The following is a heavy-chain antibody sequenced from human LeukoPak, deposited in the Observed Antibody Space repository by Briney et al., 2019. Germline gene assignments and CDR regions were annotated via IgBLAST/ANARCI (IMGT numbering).Heavy chain of an antibody. CDR2: VFYSGTT. Sequence: SETLSLTCTVSGGSISSGGYYWSWIRQPPGKGLEWIGYVFYSGTTNYNPTLKSRVTISVDTSKNQFSLKLSSVTAADTAVYYCARDYYDSRGEAFDIWGLGTMVTVSS. V-gene: IGHV4-61*08. CDR3: ARDYYDSRGEAFDI. J-gene: IGHJ3*02. D-gene: IGHD3-22*01. CDR1: GGSISSGGYY.